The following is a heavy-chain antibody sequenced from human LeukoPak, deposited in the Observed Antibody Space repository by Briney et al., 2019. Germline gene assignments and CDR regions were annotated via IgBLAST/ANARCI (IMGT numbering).Heavy chain of an antibody. D-gene: IGHD6-13*01. CDR2: IRWYGGSI. J-gene: IGHJ4*02. CDR3: AKEDYSSSWYALDY. CDR1: GFTFDDYA. V-gene: IGHV3-43*02. Sequence: PGGSLRLSCAASGFTFDDYAIYWVRQGPGKGLEWVSLIRWYGGSIYYADSVKGRFTISRDNSKNSLYLQMNSLRTEDTALYYCAKEDYSSSWYALDYWGQGTLVTVSA.